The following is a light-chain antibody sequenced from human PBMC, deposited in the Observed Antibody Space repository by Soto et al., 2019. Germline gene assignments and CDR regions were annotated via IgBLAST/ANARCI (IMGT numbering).Light chain of an antibody. CDR2: GAS. V-gene: IGKV3-15*01. Sequence: EIVMTQSPATLSVSPGERATLSCRASQSVSSNLAWYQQKPGQAPRLLLYGASTRATGIPARFSGSGSGTDFPLTISSLQSEDFAVYYCQQYNNWPPITFGQGKRLEIK. J-gene: IGKJ5*01. CDR1: QSVSSN. CDR3: QQYNNWPPIT.